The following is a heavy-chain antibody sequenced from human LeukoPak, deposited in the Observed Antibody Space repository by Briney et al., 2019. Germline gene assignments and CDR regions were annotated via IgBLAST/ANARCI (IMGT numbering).Heavy chain of an antibody. Sequence: SETLSLTCAVYGGSFSGYYWSWIRQPPGKGLEWIGEINHSGSTNYNPSLKSRVTISVDTSKNQFSLELSSVTAADTAVYYCARGSIAAAIDYWGQGTLVTVSS. CDR1: GGSFSGYY. CDR2: INHSGST. J-gene: IGHJ4*02. CDR3: ARGSIAAAIDY. D-gene: IGHD6-13*01. V-gene: IGHV4-34*01.